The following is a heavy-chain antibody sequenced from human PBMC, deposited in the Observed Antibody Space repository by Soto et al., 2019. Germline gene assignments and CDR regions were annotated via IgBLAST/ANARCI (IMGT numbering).Heavy chain of an antibody. V-gene: IGHV4-31*03. Sequence: QVQLQESGPGLVKPSQTLSLTCTVSGGSISSGGYYWSWIRQHPGKGLEWIGYIYYSGSTYYNPSLKSRVTISVDTSKNQFSLKLSSVTAADTAVYYCASQGPNWNYLPYYYYYGMDVWGQGTTVTVSS. CDR1: GGSISSGGYY. CDR3: ASQGPNWNYLPYYYYYGMDV. D-gene: IGHD1-7*01. CDR2: IYYSGST. J-gene: IGHJ6*02.